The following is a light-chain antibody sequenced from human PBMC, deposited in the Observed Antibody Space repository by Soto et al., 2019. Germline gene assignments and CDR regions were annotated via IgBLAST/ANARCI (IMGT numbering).Light chain of an antibody. J-gene: IGLJ7*01. CDR2: DVG. V-gene: IGLV2-14*03. CDR1: SSNIGGYNY. CDR3: SSYTGRMTEV. Sequence: QSALTQPASVSGSPGQSITISCTGTSSNIGGYNYVSWYQQHPGRAPKLMIYDVGSRPSGVSNRFSGSKSANTASLTMSGVQTKGVALYYRSSYTGRMTEVFGAGTPLTVL.